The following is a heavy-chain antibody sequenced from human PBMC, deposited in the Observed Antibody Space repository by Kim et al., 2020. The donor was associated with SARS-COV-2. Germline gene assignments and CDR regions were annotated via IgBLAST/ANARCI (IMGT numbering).Heavy chain of an antibody. V-gene: IGHV3-74*01. CDR3: VRDDGTILTHDCNFDL. CDR2: INHDGHST. J-gene: IGHJ2*01. CDR1: GFTFSTYY. Sequence: GGSLRLSCAASGFTFSTYYMHWVRQAPGEGLVWVSRINHDGHSTAHAESVSGRFTSSRDNAKNTLYLEMNSLGVEDTAVYFCVRDDGTILTHDCNFDLWGRGTLVTVSS. D-gene: IGHD2-21*02.